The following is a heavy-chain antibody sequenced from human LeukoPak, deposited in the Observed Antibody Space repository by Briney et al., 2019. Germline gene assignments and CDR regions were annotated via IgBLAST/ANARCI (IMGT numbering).Heavy chain of an antibody. Sequence: PGGSLRLSCAASGFTFSRYDMHWVRQAPGKGLEYVSGVTRNGDRTFYAKSVKGRFAISRDNSKNTLYLQMGSLRAEDMAVYYCAGGSGTYSPDYWGQGTLVTVSS. CDR1: GFTFSRYD. V-gene: IGHV3-64*01. J-gene: IGHJ4*02. CDR3: AGGSGTYSPDY. D-gene: IGHD3-10*01. CDR2: VTRNGDRT.